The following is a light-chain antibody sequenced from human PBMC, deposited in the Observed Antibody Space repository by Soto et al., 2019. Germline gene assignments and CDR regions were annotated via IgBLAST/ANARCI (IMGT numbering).Light chain of an antibody. CDR2: SAP. Sequence: DIQMTQSPSSLSASVGDRVTITCRASQDISVYLAWYQRKPGKVPKLLIYSAPTLQSGVPSRFSGSGSGTDFTLPISSLQPEDVATYFCQKFNTAPLTFGQGTRLEIK. V-gene: IGKV1-27*01. CDR1: QDISVY. J-gene: IGKJ5*01. CDR3: QKFNTAPLT.